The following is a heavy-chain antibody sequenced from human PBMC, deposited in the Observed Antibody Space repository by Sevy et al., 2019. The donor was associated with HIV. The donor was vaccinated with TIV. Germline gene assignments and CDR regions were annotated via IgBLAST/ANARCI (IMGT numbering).Heavy chain of an antibody. J-gene: IGHJ5*02. V-gene: IGHV1-24*01. CDR2: FDPEDGET. D-gene: IGHD3-10*01. CDR3: AVGGYGSGSYYNEGWFDP. Sequence: ASVKVSCKVSGYTLTELSMHWVRQAPGKGLEWMGGFDPEDGETIYAQKFQGRVTMTEDTSTDTAYMELSSLRSEDTAVYYGAVGGYGSGSYYNEGWFDPWGQGTLVTVSS. CDR1: GYTLTELS.